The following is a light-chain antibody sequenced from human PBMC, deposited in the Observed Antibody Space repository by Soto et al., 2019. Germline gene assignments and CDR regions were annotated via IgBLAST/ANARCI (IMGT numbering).Light chain of an antibody. J-gene: IGKJ2*01. CDR3: QQSDRKPAT. Sequence: DIQMTQSPSSLSASVGDRVTITCRASQNILTFLNWYQQNSGKAPKLLIVAASSLETGVPSRFSGGGSGADFSLTSSRLQPEVVAPFYCQQSDRKPATFGQGTNLEIK. CDR1: QNILTF. CDR2: AAS. V-gene: IGKV1-39*01.